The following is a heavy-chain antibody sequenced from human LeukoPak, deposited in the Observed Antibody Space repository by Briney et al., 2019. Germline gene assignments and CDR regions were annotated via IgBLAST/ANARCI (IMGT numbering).Heavy chain of an antibody. CDR3: TRAFEYGWFDP. CDR2: INPKTGGT. D-gene: IGHD4-17*01. Sequence: GASVKVSCKASGYTFSDYFMHWVRQAPGQGLEWMGWINPKTGGTTYAQNFQGRVTMTRDMSITTAYMDLSRPRSDDTAVYYCTRAFEYGWFDPWGQGTLVTVSS. V-gene: IGHV1-2*02. CDR1: GYTFSDYF. J-gene: IGHJ5*02.